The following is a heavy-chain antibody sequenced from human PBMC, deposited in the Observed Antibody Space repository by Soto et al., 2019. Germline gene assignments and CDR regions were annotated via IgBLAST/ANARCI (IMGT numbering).Heavy chain of an antibody. CDR2: ISGSGGST. V-gene: IGHV3-23*01. CDR1: GFTFHNYA. CDR3: AKDRFYGSGSYTVFDY. J-gene: IGHJ4*02. D-gene: IGHD3-10*01. Sequence: EVQLLESGGGLVQPGGSLRLSCAASGFTFHNYAMSWVRQAPGEGLEWVSAISGSGGSTYYADSVKGRFTISRDNSKNTLYLQMNSLRAEDTAVYYCAKDRFYGSGSYTVFDYWGQGTLVTVSS.